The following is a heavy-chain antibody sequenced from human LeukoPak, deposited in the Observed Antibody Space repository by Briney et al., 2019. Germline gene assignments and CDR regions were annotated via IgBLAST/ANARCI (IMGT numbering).Heavy chain of an antibody. V-gene: IGHV4-59*08. D-gene: IGHD3-22*01. CDR3: ARQPHYYDSSGYDK. J-gene: IGHJ4*02. CDR2: IYYSGST. CDR1: GGSISSYY. Sequence: PSETLSLTCTVSGGSISSYYWSWIRQPPGKGLEWIGYIYYSGSTNYNPSLKSRVTMSVDTSKNQFSLKLSSVTAAGTAVYYCARQPHYYDSSGYDKWGQGTLVTVSS.